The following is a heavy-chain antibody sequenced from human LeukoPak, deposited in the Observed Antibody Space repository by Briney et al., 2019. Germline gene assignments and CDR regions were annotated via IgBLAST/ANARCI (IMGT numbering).Heavy chain of an antibody. CDR1: GFTFSSYG. D-gene: IGHD3-22*01. V-gene: IGHV3-33*01. CDR2: IWYDGSNK. J-gene: IGHJ3*02. CDR3: AREDSSGLDAFDI. Sequence: GGSLRLSCAASGFTFSSYGMHWVRQAPDKGLEWVAVIWYDGSNKYYADSVKGRFTISRDNSKNTLYLQMNSLRAEDTAVYYCAREDSSGLDAFDIWGQGTMVTVSS.